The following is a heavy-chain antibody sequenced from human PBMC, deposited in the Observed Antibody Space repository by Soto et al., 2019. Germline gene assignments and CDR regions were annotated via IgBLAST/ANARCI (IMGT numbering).Heavy chain of an antibody. D-gene: IGHD6-6*01. V-gene: IGHV1-18*04. J-gene: IGHJ4*02. CDR3: ARGITYSGSSPYYFDY. Sequence: ASVKVSCKASGYTFTSYGISRVRQAPGQGLEWMGWISAYNGNTNYAQKLQGRVTMTTDTSTSTAYMELRSLRSDDTAVYYCARGITYSGSSPYYFDYWGRGTLVTVSS. CDR1: GYTFTSYG. CDR2: ISAYNGNT.